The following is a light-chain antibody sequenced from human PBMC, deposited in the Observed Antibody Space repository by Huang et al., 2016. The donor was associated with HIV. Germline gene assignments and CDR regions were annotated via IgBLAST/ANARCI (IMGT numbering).Light chain of an antibody. CDR2: KAS. Sequence: DIQMTQSPSTLSASIGVRVTITCRASQSLSGWLAWYQQRPGNAPNLLISKASSLQSVVPPRFSGSGSGTDFILTISSLQPDDFATYYCQQLHNSPYTFGQGTKLEIK. J-gene: IGKJ2*01. CDR3: QQLHNSPYT. V-gene: IGKV1-5*03. CDR1: QSLSGW.